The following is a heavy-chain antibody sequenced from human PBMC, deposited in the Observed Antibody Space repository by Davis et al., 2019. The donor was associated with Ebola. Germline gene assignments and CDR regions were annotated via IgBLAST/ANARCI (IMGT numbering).Heavy chain of an antibody. CDR2: INHSGST. V-gene: IGHV4-34*01. D-gene: IGHD5-18*01. CDR1: GGSFSGYY. J-gene: IGHJ4*02. Sequence: PSETLSLTCAVYGGSFSGYYWSWIRQPPGKGLEWIGEINHSGSTNYNPSLKSRVTISVDTSKNQFSLKLSSVTAADTAVYYCARVRPWDTATGGFDYWGQGTLVTVSS. CDR3: ARVRPWDTATGGFDY.